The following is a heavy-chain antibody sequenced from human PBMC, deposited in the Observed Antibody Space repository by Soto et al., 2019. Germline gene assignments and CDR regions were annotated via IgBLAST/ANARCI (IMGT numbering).Heavy chain of an antibody. CDR1: GRSIRSRGYS. D-gene: IGHD2-15*01. Sequence: TLSLTCAVYGRSIRSRGYSWSWIRQPPGKGLGGVWSIYHSGQTTYNQSLKSPISISLDKSKNVFSLRMASVTATDPAVYYGPGRTNWGLDFWGRGALVTVSS. CDR2: IYHSGQT. V-gene: IGHV4-30-2*01. CDR3: PGRTNWGLDF. J-gene: IGHJ4*02.